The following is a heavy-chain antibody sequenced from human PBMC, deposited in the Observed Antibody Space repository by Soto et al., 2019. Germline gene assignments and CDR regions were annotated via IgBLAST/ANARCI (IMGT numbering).Heavy chain of an antibody. J-gene: IGHJ4*02. V-gene: IGHV4-30-2*01. Sequence: QLQLQESGSGLVKPSQTLSLTCAVSGGSISSGGYSWSWIRQPPGKGLEWIGYIYNSGSTYYNPSLKSRVTLSVDRSKNQFSLKLSSVTAADTAVYYCARAGGLGAVAADYWGQGTLVTVSS. CDR2: IYNSGST. CDR1: GGSISSGGYS. D-gene: IGHD6-19*01. CDR3: ARAGGLGAVAADY.